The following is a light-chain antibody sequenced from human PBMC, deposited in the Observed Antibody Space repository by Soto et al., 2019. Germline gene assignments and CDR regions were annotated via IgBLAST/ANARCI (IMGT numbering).Light chain of an antibody. J-gene: IGKJ5*01. CDR3: HQNNSVFPIT. Sequence: EIVMTQSPATLSVSPGERSTLACRASQSISNKLVWYQQNPGQAPRHLIYGASPRATGIPARFSGSGSGTEFTLTISSLQSEDFAVYYIHQNNSVFPITFGQGTRLE. V-gene: IGKV3-15*01. CDR2: GAS. CDR1: QSISNK.